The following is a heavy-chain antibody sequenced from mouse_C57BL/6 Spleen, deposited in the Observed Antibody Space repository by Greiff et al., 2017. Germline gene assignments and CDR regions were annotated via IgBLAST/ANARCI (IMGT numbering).Heavy chain of an antibody. V-gene: IGHV1-15*01. Sequence: QVQLQQSGAELVRPGASVTLSCKASGYTFTDYEMHWVKQTPVHGLEWIGAIDPETGGTAYNQKFKGKAILTADKSSSTAYMELRSLTSEDSAVYYCTRSPITTVVATGYFDVWGTGTTVTVSS. D-gene: IGHD1-1*01. CDR2: IDPETGGT. J-gene: IGHJ1*03. CDR3: TRSPITTVVATGYFDV. CDR1: GYTFTDYE.